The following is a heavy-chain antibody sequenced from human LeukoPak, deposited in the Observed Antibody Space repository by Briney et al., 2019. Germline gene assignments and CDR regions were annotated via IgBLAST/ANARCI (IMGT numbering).Heavy chain of an antibody. CDR1: GLTFSSYE. CDR2: ISSSGSTI. J-gene: IGHJ4*02. D-gene: IGHD3-3*01. V-gene: IGHV3-48*03. CDR3: ASVDFWSGYYDAVNY. Sequence: PGGSLRLSCAASGLTFSSYEMNWVRQAPGKGLEWVSYISSSGSTIYYADSVKGRFTISRDNAKNSLYLQMNSLRAEDTAVYYCASVDFWSGYYDAVNYWGQGTLVTVSS.